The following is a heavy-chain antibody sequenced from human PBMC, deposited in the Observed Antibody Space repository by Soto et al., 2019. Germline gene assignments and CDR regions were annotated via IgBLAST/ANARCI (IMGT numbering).Heavy chain of an antibody. J-gene: IGHJ3*02. V-gene: IGHV6-1*01. CDR2: TYYRSKWYN. Sequence: SQTLSLTCAISGDSVASDSAAWTWIRQSPSRGLEWLGRTYYRSKWYNDYAVSVKGRITINPDTSKNQFSLQLNSVTPEDTAVYYCARKGIAAEEIWGQGTMVTVSS. CDR1: GDSVASDSAA. D-gene: IGHD6-13*01. CDR3: ARKGIAAEEI.